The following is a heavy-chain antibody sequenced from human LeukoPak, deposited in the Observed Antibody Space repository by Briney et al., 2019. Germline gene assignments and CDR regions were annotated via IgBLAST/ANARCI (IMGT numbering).Heavy chain of an antibody. Sequence: GGSLRLSCTASGFTFSNYAMSWVRQAPGKGLEWVSAISGSGGSTYYADSVKGRFTISRDNSKNTLYLQMNSLRAEDTAVYYCAKAGVVVTAILYYFDYWGQGTLVTVSS. CDR3: AKAGVVVTAILYYFDY. CDR1: GFTFSNYA. D-gene: IGHD2-21*02. V-gene: IGHV3-23*01. CDR2: ISGSGGST. J-gene: IGHJ4*02.